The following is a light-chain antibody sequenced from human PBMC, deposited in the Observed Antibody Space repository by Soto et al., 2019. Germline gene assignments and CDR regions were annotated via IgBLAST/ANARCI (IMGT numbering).Light chain of an antibody. J-gene: IGKJ4*01. CDR1: QNINNK. V-gene: IGKV3-15*01. CDR2: GPS. CDR3: QHYNNWPLT. Sequence: EIVVTQSPATLSLSPAQRATLSCRTSQNINNKLVWYQQKPGQAPRLLIYGPSTRATGIPARFSGSGSGTEFTLTISSLQSEDFAVYSCQHYNNWPLTFGGGTKVEIK.